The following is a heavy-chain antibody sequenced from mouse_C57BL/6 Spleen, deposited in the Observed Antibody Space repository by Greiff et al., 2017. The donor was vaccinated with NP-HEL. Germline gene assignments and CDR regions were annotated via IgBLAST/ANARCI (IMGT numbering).Heavy chain of an antibody. CDR1: GYSFTGYY. J-gene: IGHJ3*01. D-gene: IGHD2-2*01. V-gene: IGHV1-42*01. CDR2: INPSTGGT. Sequence: EVKLEESGPELVKPGASVKISCKASGYSFTGYYMNWVKQSPEKSLEWIGEINPSTGGTTYNQKFKAKATLTVDKSSSTAYMQLKSLTSEDSAVYYCARSHYGYDEGFAYWGQGTLVTVSA. CDR3: ARSHYGYDEGFAY.